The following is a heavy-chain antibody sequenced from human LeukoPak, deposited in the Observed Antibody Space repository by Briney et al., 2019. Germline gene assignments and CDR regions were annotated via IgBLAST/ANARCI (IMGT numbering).Heavy chain of an antibody. CDR2: INPNSGGT. CDR3: TRAYTGFEAFDY. V-gene: IGHV1-2*02. D-gene: IGHD5-12*01. J-gene: IGHJ4*02. Sequence: GASVKVSCKASGYTFIGYYLHWVRQAPGQGLEWMGWINPNSGGTNYARRFQVRVTMTRDTSISTAYMELSRLRSDDTAVYYCTRAYTGFEAFDYWGQGTLVTVSS. CDR1: GYTFIGYY.